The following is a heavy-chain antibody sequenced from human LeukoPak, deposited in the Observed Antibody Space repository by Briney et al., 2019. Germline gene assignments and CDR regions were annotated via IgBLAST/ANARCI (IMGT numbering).Heavy chain of an antibody. J-gene: IGHJ5*02. CDR3: AKDRGPAAGSLYNWLDP. CDR1: GFTFSSYG. CDR2: ISFDGSNK. V-gene: IGHV3-30*18. Sequence: GGSLRLSCAASGFTFSSYGMHWVRQAPDKGLEWVAVISFDGSNKYDADSVKGRFTISRDNSKNTLYLQMNSLRAEDTAVYYCAKDRGPAAGSLYNWLDPWGQGTLVTVSS. D-gene: IGHD6-13*01.